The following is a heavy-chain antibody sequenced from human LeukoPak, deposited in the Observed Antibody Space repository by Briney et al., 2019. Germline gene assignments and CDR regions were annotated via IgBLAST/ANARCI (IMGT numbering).Heavy chain of an antibody. CDR1: GFTFSNAW. CDR3: TTGVRDSSGYYDFDY. V-gene: IGHV3-15*01. D-gene: IGHD3-22*01. J-gene: IGHJ4*02. Sequence: PGGSLRLSCAASGFTFSNAWMNWVRQSRGKGLEWVGRIKSKTDGGTIDYGAPVKGRFTISRDDSKNTLFLQMNSLKTEDTAMYHCTTGVRDSSGYYDFDYWGQGTLVTVSS. CDR2: IKSKTDGGTI.